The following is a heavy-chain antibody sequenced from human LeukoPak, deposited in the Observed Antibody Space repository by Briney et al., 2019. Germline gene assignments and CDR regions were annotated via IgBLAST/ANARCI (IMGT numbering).Heavy chain of an antibody. D-gene: IGHD4-23*01. V-gene: IGHV4-34*01. Sequence: PSETLSLTCAVYGGSFSGYYWSWIRQPPGKGLEWIGEINHSGSTNYNPSLKSRVTISVDTSKNQFSLKLSSVAAADTAVYYCARDLYGGIAYFDYWGQGTLVTVSS. CDR2: INHSGST. CDR1: GGSFSGYY. J-gene: IGHJ4*02. CDR3: ARDLYGGIAYFDY.